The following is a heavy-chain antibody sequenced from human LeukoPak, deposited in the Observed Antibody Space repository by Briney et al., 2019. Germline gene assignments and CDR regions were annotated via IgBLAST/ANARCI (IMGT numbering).Heavy chain of an antibody. D-gene: IGHD3-3*01. CDR1: GFTFSSYW. CDR3: ARSVVDFWSGYYTGFDY. J-gene: IGHJ4*02. Sequence: GGSLRLSCAASGFTFSSYWMSWVRQAPGKGLEWVANIKQDGSEKYYVDSVKGRFTISRDNAKNSLYLQMNSLRAEDTAVYYCARSVVDFWSGYYTGFDYWGQGTLVTVSS. CDR2: IKQDGSEK. V-gene: IGHV3-7*01.